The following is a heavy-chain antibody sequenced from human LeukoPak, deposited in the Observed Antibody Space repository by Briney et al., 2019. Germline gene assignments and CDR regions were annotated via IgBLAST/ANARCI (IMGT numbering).Heavy chain of an antibody. CDR3: ARGLAGKPGYSSGWYIKQLVLFDI. CDR2: IYYSGST. CDR1: GGSIGSSSYY. J-gene: IGHJ3*02. Sequence: SETQSLTCTVSGGSIGSSSYYWGWIRQPPGKGLEWIGSIYYSGSTYYNPSLKSRLTISVDTSKSQFSLKLSSVTAADTAVYYCARGLAGKPGYSSGWYIKQLVLFDIWGQGTMVTVSS. V-gene: IGHV4-39*07. D-gene: IGHD6-19*01.